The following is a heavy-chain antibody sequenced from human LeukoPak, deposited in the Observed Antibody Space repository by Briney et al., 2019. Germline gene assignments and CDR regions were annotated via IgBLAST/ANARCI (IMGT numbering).Heavy chain of an antibody. D-gene: IGHD6-13*01. CDR2: ISSSSSTI. CDR1: GVTFSSYS. V-gene: IGHV3-48*01. Sequence: GGSLRRSCAASGVTFSSYSRNWVRQAPGKGLEWVSYISSSSSTIYYADSVKGRFTISRDNAKNSLYLQMNSLRAEDTAVYYCARDPSSWYYYYMDVWGKGTTVTVSS. CDR3: ARDPSSWYYYYMDV. J-gene: IGHJ6*03.